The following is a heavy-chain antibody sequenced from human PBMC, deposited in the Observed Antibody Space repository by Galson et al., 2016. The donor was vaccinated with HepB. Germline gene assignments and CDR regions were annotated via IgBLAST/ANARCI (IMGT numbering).Heavy chain of an antibody. V-gene: IGHV2-70*01. CDR1: GFSLTTSGMC. D-gene: IGHD5-18*01. J-gene: IGHJ6*02. Sequence: PALVKPTQTLTLTCTFSGFSLTTSGMCVNWIRQPPGKALEWLALIDWEDDKYYSTSLKTRLTISKDTSKNQVVLTTTNMDAVDTATYYCAREDTRTNGGMDVWGQGTTVTVSS. CDR3: AREDTRTNGGMDV. CDR2: IDWEDDK.